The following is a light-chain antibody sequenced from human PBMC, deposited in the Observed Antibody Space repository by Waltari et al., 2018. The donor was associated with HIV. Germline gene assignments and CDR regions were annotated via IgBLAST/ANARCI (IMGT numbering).Light chain of an antibody. CDR3: ATWDDTLNGVI. CDR2: STN. V-gene: IGLV1-44*01. J-gene: IGLJ2*01. Sequence: QSVLTQPPSASGTPGQRVTIPCSGGSSNIGSNSVHWYQLLPGTAPRLLLYSTNQRPSRVPDRFSGSKSGTSASLAISGLQSEDEADYYCATWDDTLNGVIFGGGTKLTVL. CDR1: SSNIGSNS.